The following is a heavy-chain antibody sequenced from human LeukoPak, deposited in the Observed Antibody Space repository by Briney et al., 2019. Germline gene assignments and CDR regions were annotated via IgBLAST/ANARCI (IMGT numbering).Heavy chain of an antibody. V-gene: IGHV3-74*01. Sequence: PGGSLRLSCAACRLSFSPYRMHELRQAPGKGLVWVARIKGDGSSTIYADSMKGRFTISRDNSKNTLYLQTSSLRAEDPAVYYCACASATMPNLLHHWGRGTLVTVSS. J-gene: IGHJ5*02. CDR2: IKGDGSST. D-gene: IGHD5-12*01. CDR3: ACASATMPNLLHH. CDR1: RLSFSPYR.